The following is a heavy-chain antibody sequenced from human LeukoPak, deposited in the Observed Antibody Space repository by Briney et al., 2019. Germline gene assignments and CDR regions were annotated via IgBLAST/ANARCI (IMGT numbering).Heavy chain of an antibody. V-gene: IGHV1-2*06. Sequence: ASVKVSCKASGYTFTGYYMHWVRQAPGQGLEWMGRINPNSGGTNYAQKFQGRVTMTRDTSISTAYMELSRLRSDDTAVYYCASLYYYDSSVYYDYWGQGTLVTVSS. CDR3: ASLYYYDSSVYYDY. CDR2: INPNSGGT. D-gene: IGHD3-22*01. J-gene: IGHJ4*02. CDR1: GYTFTGYY.